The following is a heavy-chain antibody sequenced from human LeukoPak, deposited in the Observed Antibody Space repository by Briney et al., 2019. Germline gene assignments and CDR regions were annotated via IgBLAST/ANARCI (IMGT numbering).Heavy chain of an antibody. V-gene: IGHV1-2*02. J-gene: IGHJ6*02. Sequence: GASVKVSCKASGYTFTDYYVHWVRQAPGQGLEWMGWIDPKSGGTTYAQKFQSRVTMTRDTSITTMYMDLSRLRSDDSALYYCASLGATTIYYYGTDVWAKGPRSPSP. CDR2: IDPKSGGT. CDR3: ASLGATTIYYYGTDV. CDR1: GYTFTDYY. D-gene: IGHD1-26*01.